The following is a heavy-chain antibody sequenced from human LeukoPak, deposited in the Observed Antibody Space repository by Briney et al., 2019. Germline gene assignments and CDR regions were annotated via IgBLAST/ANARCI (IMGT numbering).Heavy chain of an antibody. CDR1: GFTFSSYW. D-gene: IGHD3-10*01. CDR3: ARVSVLWFGELKD. CDR2: IKQDGSEK. J-gene: IGHJ4*02. V-gene: IGHV3-7*01. Sequence: GGSLRLSCAASGFTFSSYWMSWVRQALGKGLEWVANIKQDGSEKYYVDSVKGRFTISRDNAKNSLYLQMNSLRAEDTAVYYCARVSVLWFGELKDWGQGTLVTVSS.